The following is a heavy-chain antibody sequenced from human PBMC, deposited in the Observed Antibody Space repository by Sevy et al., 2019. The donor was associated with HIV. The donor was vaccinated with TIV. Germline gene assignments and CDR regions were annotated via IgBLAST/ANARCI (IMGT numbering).Heavy chain of an antibody. D-gene: IGHD2-15*01. CDR3: ARGGIVVVVAAFDY. J-gene: IGHJ4*02. Sequence: ASVKVSCKASGYTFTSYAMHWLRQAPGQRLEWMGWINAGNGNTKYSQKFQGRVTITRDTSASTAYMELSSLRSEDTAVYYCARGGIVVVVAAFDYWGQGTLVTVSS. CDR1: GYTFTSYA. CDR2: INAGNGNT. V-gene: IGHV1-3*01.